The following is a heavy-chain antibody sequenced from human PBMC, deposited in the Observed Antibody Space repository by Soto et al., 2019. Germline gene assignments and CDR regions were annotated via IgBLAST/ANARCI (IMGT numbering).Heavy chain of an antibody. Sequence: SVKISCKASGGSFSNYAISWVRQAPGLGLEWMGKIVPISGTSHYAQKFQGRVTFTADESATTAYMELSSLRSEDTAVYYCAGDPGNSCYYYGMDVWGQGATVTVSS. V-gene: IGHV1-69*13. D-gene: IGHD4-4*01. CDR3: AGDPGNSCYYYGMDV. J-gene: IGHJ6*02. CDR2: IVPISGTS. CDR1: GGSFSNYA.